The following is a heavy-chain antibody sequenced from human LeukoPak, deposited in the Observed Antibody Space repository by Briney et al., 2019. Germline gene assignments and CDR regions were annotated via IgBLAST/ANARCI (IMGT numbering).Heavy chain of an antibody. CDR2: IYYNRST. V-gene: IGHV4-31*03. D-gene: IGHD5-18*01. CDR3: ARDLLDTSMVHYWYFDL. Sequence: SETLSLTCTVSGSSISSGEYYCSWIRQHPGKGLEWIGYIYYNRSTYHNPSLKSRVPISVDTSKNQFSLKLSSVTAADTAMYYCARDLLDTSMVHYWYFDLWGRGTLVTVSS. CDR1: GSSISSGEYY. J-gene: IGHJ2*01.